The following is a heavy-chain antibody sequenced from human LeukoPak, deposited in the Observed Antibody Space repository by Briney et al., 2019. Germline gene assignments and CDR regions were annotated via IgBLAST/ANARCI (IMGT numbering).Heavy chain of an antibody. Sequence: PGGSLRLSCAASGFTFSSYAMSWVRQAPGKGLEWVPAISGSGGSTYYADSVKGRFTISRDNSKNTLYLQMNSLRAEDTDVYYCAKLGIVVVVATTTWFDPWGQGTLVTVSS. CDR1: GFTFSSYA. V-gene: IGHV3-23*01. J-gene: IGHJ5*02. D-gene: IGHD2-15*01. CDR2: ISGSGGST. CDR3: AKLGIVVVVATTTWFDP.